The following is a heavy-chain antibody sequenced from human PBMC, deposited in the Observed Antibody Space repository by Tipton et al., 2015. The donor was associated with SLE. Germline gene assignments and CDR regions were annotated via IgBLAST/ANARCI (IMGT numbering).Heavy chain of an antibody. J-gene: IGHJ4*02. CDR2: INSDGSKT. Sequence: SLRLSCAASEFTFSSYWMHWVRQAPGKGLVWVSRINSDGSKTNYADSVKGRFTISRDNAKNKLYLQMNSLRAEDTAVYYCASPSGQDWGQGTLVTVSS. CDR3: ASPSGQD. V-gene: IGHV3-74*01. CDR1: EFTFSSYW.